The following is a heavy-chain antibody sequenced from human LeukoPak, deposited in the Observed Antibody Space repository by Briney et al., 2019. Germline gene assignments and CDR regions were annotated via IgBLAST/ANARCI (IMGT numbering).Heavy chain of an antibody. CDR3: ARPLRYCSSTSCYYFDY. D-gene: IGHD2-2*01. CDR1: GFTFNSYA. V-gene: IGHV3-30*04. J-gene: IGHJ4*02. Sequence: GGSLRLSCAASGFTFNSYAMHWVRQAPGKGLEWVAVISYDGSNKYYADSVKGRFTISRDNSKNTLYLQMNSLRAEDTAVYYCARPLRYCSSTSCYYFDYWGQGTLVTVSS. CDR2: ISYDGSNK.